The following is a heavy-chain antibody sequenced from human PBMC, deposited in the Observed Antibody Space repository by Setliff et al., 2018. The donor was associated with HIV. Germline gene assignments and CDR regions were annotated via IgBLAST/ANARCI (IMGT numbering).Heavy chain of an antibody. CDR3: ARENEGGAFDI. CDR1: GYTFINFG. V-gene: IGHV1-18*01. J-gene: IGHJ3*02. Sequence: ASVKVSCKASGYTFINFGISWVRQAPGQGLEWMGWISAYNGNTNSAQRLQGRVTLTSDTSTSTAYMDLRSLRSDDTAVYFCARENEGGAFDIWGQGTMVTVTS. CDR2: ISAYNGNT. D-gene: IGHD1-1*01.